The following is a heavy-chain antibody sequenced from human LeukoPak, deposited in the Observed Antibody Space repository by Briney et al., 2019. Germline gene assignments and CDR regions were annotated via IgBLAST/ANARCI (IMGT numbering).Heavy chain of an antibody. CDR2: ISGSVGRI. V-gene: IGHV3-23*01. CDR1: GFTVSSYA. D-gene: IGHD3-3*01. Sequence: GGSLRLSCAASGFTVSSYAMSWVRQAPGKGLEWISGISGSVGRIYYADSVKGRFTISRDTSKDTLYLQMNSVRAEDTAVYYCARADFWSGYGREAYMDVWGKGTTVTVSS. J-gene: IGHJ6*03. CDR3: ARADFWSGYGREAYMDV.